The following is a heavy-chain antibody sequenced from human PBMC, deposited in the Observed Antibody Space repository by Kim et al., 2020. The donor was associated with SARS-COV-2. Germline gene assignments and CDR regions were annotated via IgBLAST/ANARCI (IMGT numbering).Heavy chain of an antibody. D-gene: IGHD6-6*01. CDR2: INWDGSNT. Sequence: GGSLRLSCAASEFKFDDYSMNWVRQAPGKGLEWVSLINWDGSNTYYADSVKGRFTVSRDNRKNSLYLQMNSLRTEDTALYYCARDMTAARPFDSFHYGMDGWGRGTTVTVSS. CDR3: ARDMTAARPFDSFHYGMDG. J-gene: IGHJ6*02. V-gene: IGHV3-43*01. CDR1: EFKFDDYS.